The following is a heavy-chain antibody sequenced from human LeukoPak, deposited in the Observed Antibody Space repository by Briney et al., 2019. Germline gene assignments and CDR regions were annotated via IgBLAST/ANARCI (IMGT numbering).Heavy chain of an antibody. CDR3: AKALGPSYFAS. J-gene: IGHJ4*02. V-gene: IGHV3-30*18. CDR1: GFTFSSYG. CDR2: ISYDGSNK. Sequence: GGSLRLSCAASGFTFSSYGMHWVRQAPGKGLEWVAVISYDGSNKYYADSVKGRFTISRDNSENTLFLQMDSLRAEDTAIYYCAKALGPSYFASWGQGTLVTVSS. D-gene: IGHD7-27*01.